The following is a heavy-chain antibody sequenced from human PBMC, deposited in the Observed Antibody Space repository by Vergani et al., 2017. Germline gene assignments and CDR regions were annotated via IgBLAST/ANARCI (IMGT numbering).Heavy chain of an antibody. J-gene: IGHJ4*02. D-gene: IGHD5-18*01. V-gene: IGHV4-38-2*01. Sequence: QVNLQESGPGLVKPSETLSLTCAVSGGSMSGYYWGWIRQSPEKGLEWIGSLYASGSTYYSPSLKSRVAISIDTSKNHFSLRLSSVTAADTAVYYCARHLRGYSYGVFDYWGQGREVTVSS. CDR2: LYASGST. CDR1: GGSMSGYY. CDR3: ARHLRGYSYGVFDY.